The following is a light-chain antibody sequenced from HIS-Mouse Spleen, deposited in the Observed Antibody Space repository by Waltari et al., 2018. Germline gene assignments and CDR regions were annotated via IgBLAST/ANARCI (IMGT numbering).Light chain of an antibody. V-gene: IGLV2-11*01. CDR2: DVS. J-gene: IGLJ2*01. CDR1: RSDVGGYNS. CDR3: CSYAGSYTLV. Sequence: QSALTQPRSVSGSPGQSVTISCTGPRSDVGGYNSVSWYQPHPGNAPKLMIYDVSKRPSGVPDRFSGSKSGNTASLTISGLQAEDEADYYCCSYAGSYTLVFGGGTKLTVL.